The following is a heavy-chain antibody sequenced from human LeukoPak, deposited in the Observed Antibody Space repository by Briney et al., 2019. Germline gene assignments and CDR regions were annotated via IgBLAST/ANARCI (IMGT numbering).Heavy chain of an antibody. J-gene: IGHJ4*02. CDR1: GYSFTSYW. Sequence: GESLKICCKGSGYSFTSYWIGWLRQMPGKGLEWMGIIYPGDADTRYSPSFQSQVTISADKSISTAYLQWSSLNASDTAMYYCARHAENYLDYWGQGTLVTVSS. V-gene: IGHV5-51*01. CDR2: IYPGDADT. CDR3: ARHAENYLDY.